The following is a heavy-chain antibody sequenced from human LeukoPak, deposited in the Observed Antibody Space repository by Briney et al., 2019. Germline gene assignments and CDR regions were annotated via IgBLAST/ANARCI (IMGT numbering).Heavy chain of an antibody. D-gene: IGHD4-17*01. Sequence: GGSLRLSCVASGFTFSSYAMSWVRQAPGKGLEWVSAISGSGGSTYYADSVKGRFTISRDNSKNTLYLQMNSLRAEDTAVYYCAKAGDYGYYYYGMDVWGQGTTVTVSS. CDR3: AKAGDYGYYYYGMDV. CDR2: ISGSGGST. CDR1: GFTFSSYA. V-gene: IGHV3-23*01. J-gene: IGHJ6*02.